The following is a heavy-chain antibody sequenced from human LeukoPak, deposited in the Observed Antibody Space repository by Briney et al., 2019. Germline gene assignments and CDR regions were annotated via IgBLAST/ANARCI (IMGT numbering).Heavy chain of an antibody. V-gene: IGHV4-59*01. CDR2: IYYSGST. CDR1: GGSISSYD. D-gene: IGHD3-10*01. CDR3: ARGQSYGSGSYYYYYYYGMDV. Sequence: SETLSLTCTVSGGSISSYDWSWIRQPPGKGLEWSGYIYYSGSTNYNPSLKSRVTISVATSKNQFSLKLSSVPAADTAVYYCARGQSYGSGSYYYYYYYGMDVWGQGTTVTVSS. J-gene: IGHJ6*02.